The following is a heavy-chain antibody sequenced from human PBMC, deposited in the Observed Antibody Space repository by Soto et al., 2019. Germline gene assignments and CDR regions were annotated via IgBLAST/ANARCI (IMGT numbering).Heavy chain of an antibody. CDR2: INHSGST. J-gene: IGHJ4*02. CDR1: GGSFSGYY. D-gene: IGHD3-10*01. V-gene: IGHV4-34*01. CDR3: ARGRRNYYGSGSYYTQLDY. Sequence: PSETLSLTCAVYGGSFSGYYCSWILQPPWKGLEWIGEINHSGSTNYNPSLKSRVTISVDTSKNQFSLKLSSVTAADTAVYYCARGRRNYYGSGSYYTQLDYWGQGTLVTVSS.